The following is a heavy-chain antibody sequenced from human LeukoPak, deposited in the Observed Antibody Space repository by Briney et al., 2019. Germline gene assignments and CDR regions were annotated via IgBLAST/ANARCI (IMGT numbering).Heavy chain of an antibody. CDR3: ARSRSGKPDF. D-gene: IGHD6-25*01. CDR1: GYTFIDHY. CDR2: VNPPSGGT. Sequence: ASLKVSCKASGYTFIDHYIYWVRQAPRQRLEWMEWVNPPSGGTNYAQKFQAGVTLTRDTSISTAYMELSSLRSDDTAVYYCARSRSGKPDFWGQGTLVTVSS. V-gene: IGHV1-2*02. J-gene: IGHJ4*02.